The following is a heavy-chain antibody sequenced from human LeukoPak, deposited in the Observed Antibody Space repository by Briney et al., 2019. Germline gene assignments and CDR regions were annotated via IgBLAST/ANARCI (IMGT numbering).Heavy chain of an antibody. J-gene: IGHJ1*01. D-gene: IGHD1-26*01. CDR3: ARSYSGSYQH. V-gene: IGHV4-31*11. Sequence: SETLSLTCAVSGGSISSGGYYWSWIRQHPGKGLEWIGYIYYSGSTNYNPSLKSRVTISVDTSKNQFSLKLSSVTAADTAVYYCARSYSGSYQHWGQGTLVTVSS. CDR1: GGSISSGGYY. CDR2: IYYSGST.